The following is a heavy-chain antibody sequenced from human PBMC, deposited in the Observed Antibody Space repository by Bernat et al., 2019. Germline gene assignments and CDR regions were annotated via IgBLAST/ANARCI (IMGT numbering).Heavy chain of an antibody. J-gene: IGHJ3*02. Sequence: QVQLVQSGAEVKKPGASVKVSCKVSGYTLTELSMHWVRQAPGKGLEWMGGFDPEDGETIYAQKFQGRGTMTEDTSTDTAYMELSSLGSEDTAVYYCARKGRSRARSKLAQWLVPGVSSGDDAFDIWGQGTMVTVSS. D-gene: IGHD6-19*01. CDR2: FDPEDGET. V-gene: IGHV1-24*01. CDR1: GYTLTELS. CDR3: ARKGRSRARSKLAQWLVPGVSSGDDAFDI.